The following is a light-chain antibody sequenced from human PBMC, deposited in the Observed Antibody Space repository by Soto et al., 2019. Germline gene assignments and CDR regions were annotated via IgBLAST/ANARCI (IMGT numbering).Light chain of an antibody. Sequence: EIVMTQSPATLSVSPGERATLSCRASQSVSSNLAWYQQKPGQAHRLLIYGASTRATGIPARFSGSGSGTEFTHTISILQSEDFAVYYCQQYNNWPPYTFGQGTKLEIK. V-gene: IGKV3-15*01. CDR2: GAS. J-gene: IGKJ2*01. CDR1: QSVSSN. CDR3: QQYNNWPPYT.